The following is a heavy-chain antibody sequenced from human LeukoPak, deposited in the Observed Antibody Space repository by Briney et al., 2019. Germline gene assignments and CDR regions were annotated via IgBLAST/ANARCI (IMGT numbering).Heavy chain of an antibody. J-gene: IGHJ4*02. CDR2: ISGSGGST. CDR1: GFTFSSYA. V-gene: IGHV3-23*01. D-gene: IGHD4-11*01. Sequence: GGPLRLSCAASGFTFSSYAMSWVRQAPGKGLEWVSAISGSGGSTYYADSVKGRFTISRDNSKNTLHLQMNSLRAEDTAVYYCAKAGNYVAYYFDYWGQGTLVTVSS. CDR3: AKAGNYVAYYFDY.